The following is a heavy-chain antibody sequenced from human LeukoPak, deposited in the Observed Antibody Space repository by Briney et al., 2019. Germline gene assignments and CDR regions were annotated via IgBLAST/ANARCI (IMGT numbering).Heavy chain of an antibody. Sequence: KPSETLSLTCTVSGVSITSGGYYWSWIRQPPGKGLEWIGCIYHSGNTDYNPSLKSRVTISEDRSKNQLSLKLSSVTAADTAVYYCARDPHLTSGYYRGSFDIWGQGTVVTVSS. V-gene: IGHV4-30-2*01. D-gene: IGHD3-22*01. CDR1: GVSITSGGYY. CDR3: ARDPHLTSGYYRGSFDI. CDR2: IYHSGNT. J-gene: IGHJ3*02.